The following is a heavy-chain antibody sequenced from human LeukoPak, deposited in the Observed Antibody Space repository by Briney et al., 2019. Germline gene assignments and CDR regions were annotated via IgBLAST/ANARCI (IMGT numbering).Heavy chain of an antibody. CDR1: GYTFTTYY. Sequence: ASVKVSCKASGYTFTTYYMHWVRQAPGQGLEWMGRINPSGGSTTYAQKFQGRVTMTRDTSTSTVYMELSSLRSEDMAVYYCAGSGRDYYDSSGRFDYWGQGTLVTVSS. CDR3: AGSGRDYYDSSGRFDY. V-gene: IGHV1-46*01. J-gene: IGHJ4*02. D-gene: IGHD3-22*01. CDR2: INPSGGST.